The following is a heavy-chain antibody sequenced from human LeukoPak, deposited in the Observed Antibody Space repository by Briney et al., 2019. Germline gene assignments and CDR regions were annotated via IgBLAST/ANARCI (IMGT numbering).Heavy chain of an antibody. Sequence: GGSLRLSCAASGLTVSSNYMTWGRQAPGKGLEWVSVIYSGDTTYYADSVKGRFIISRDNSKNTLYLQMNSLRAEDTAVYYCAGVSVVTNDEDTWSDPWGQGTLVTVSS. D-gene: IGHD2-8*01. CDR3: AGVSVVTNDEDTWSDP. J-gene: IGHJ5*02. CDR2: IYSGDTT. CDR1: GLTVSSNY. V-gene: IGHV3-66*01.